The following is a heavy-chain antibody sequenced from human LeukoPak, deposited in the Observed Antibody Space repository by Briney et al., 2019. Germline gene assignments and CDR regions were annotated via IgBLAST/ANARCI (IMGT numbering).Heavy chain of an antibody. V-gene: IGHV3-21*01. CDR1: GFTFTTYW. CDR2: ISSSSRYI. J-gene: IGHJ4*02. Sequence: GGSLRLSCAASGFTFTTYWMSWVRQAPGQGLEWVSSISSSSRYIYYADSVKGRFTISRDNAKNSLFLQMNSLRAEDTAVYYCVSGSPAGDYWGQGTLVTVSS. CDR3: VSGSPAGDY. D-gene: IGHD1-26*01.